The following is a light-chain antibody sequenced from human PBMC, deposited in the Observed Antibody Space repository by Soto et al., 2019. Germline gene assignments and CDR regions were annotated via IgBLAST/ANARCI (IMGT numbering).Light chain of an antibody. J-gene: IGKJ4*02. V-gene: IGKV3-15*01. CDR3: QQYGGWPLT. CDR1: QSVGNN. CDR2: ATS. Sequence: EIVVTQSPATLSVTPGERATLSCKASQSVGNNFAWYQHKPGQATRLLIFATSTRATGIPARFRVSGSGTEFTLTISSLQSEDFAVYYCQQYGGWPLTFGGGAKVE.